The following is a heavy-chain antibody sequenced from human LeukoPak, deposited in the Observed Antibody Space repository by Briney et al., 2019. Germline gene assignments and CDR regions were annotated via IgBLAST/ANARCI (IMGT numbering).Heavy chain of an antibody. CDR1: GFTFSSYA. J-gene: IGHJ4*02. V-gene: IGHV3-23*01. Sequence: GGSLRLSCAASGFTFSSYAMSWVRQAPGKGLEWVSVISGSGANTYYADSVKGRFTISRDNSKNTLYLQMNSLRAEDTGVYSCAKVGRGFGRKEDFDYWGQGTLVTVSS. CDR3: AKVGRGFGRKEDFDY. CDR2: ISGSGANT. D-gene: IGHD2-15*01.